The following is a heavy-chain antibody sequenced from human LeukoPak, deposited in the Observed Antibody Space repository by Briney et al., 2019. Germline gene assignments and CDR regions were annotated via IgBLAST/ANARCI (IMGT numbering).Heavy chain of an antibody. CDR3: AKLSDY. CDR1: GFTFSNYA. V-gene: IGHV3-23*01. J-gene: IGHJ4*02. Sequence: GGSLRLSCAASGFTFSNYAMNWVRQTPGRGLESVSVISAGGESADYADSVKGRFTISRDNSKNTLYLQMNSLRAEDTAVYYCAKLSDYWGQGTLVTVSS. D-gene: IGHD2/OR15-2a*01. CDR2: ISAGGESA.